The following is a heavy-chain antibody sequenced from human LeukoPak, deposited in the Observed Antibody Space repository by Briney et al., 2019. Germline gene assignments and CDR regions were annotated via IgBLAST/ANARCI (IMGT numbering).Heavy chain of an antibody. V-gene: IGHV3-30*02. CDR3: ARDYSSSSLRVMDYYYMDV. J-gene: IGHJ6*03. D-gene: IGHD6-6*01. CDR1: TFTFSSYG. Sequence: GGSLRLSCAASTFTFSSYGMHWVRQAPGKGLEWVAFIRYDGSNKYYADSVKGRFTISRDNAKMSLYLQVNSLRAEDTAMYYCARDYSSSSLRVMDYYYMDVWGKGTTVTVSS. CDR2: IRYDGSNK.